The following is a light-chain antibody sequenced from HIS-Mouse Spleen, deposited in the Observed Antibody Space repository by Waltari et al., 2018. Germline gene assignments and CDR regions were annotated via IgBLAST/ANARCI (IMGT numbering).Light chain of an antibody. J-gene: IGLJ2*01. CDR2: KDS. V-gene: IGLV3-25*03. CDR1: ALPKQY. Sequence: SYELTQPPSVSVPPGQTARIPCSGDALPKQYAYWYQQKPGQAPVLVIYKDSERPSGIPERFSGSSSGTTVTLTISGVQAEDEADYYCQSADSSGTYSVVFGGGTKLTVL. CDR3: QSADSSGTYSVV.